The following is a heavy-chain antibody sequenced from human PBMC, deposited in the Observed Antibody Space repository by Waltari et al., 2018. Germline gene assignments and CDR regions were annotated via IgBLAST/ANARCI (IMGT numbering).Heavy chain of an antibody. V-gene: IGHV3-30*15. J-gene: IGHJ4*02. D-gene: IGHD1-1*01. CDR3: ARGGSDRAPLDY. Sequence: QVQLVESGGGVVQSGRSLRLSCAASGFSVSKYAVHWVRQAPGKGLEWVGVTSPDGFNKYYADSVQGRFTISRDRSLQMSALRSEDTAVYYRARGGSDRAPLDYWGRGTLVTVSS. CDR1: GFSVSKYA. CDR2: TSPDGFNK.